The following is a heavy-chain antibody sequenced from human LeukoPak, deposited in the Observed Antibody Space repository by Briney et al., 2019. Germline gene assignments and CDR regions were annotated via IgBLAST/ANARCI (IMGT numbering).Heavy chain of an antibody. V-gene: IGHV3-23*01. CDR2: ISGSGGST. D-gene: IGHD6-19*01. Sequence: GGTLRLSCAASGFTFSSYGMSWVRQAPGKGLEWVSAISGSGGSTYYADPVKGRFTISRDNSKNTLYLQMNSLRAEDTAVYYCAKDRGSSGWWDFDYWGQGTLVTVSS. CDR3: AKDRGSSGWWDFDY. J-gene: IGHJ4*02. CDR1: GFTFSSYG.